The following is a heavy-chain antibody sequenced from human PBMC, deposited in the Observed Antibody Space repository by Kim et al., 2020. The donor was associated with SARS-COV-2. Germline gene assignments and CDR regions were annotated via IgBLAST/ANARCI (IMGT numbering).Heavy chain of an antibody. CDR1: GGSFSGYY. Sequence: SETLSLTCAVYGGSFSGYYWSWIRQPPGKGLEWIGEINHSGSTNYNPSLKSRVTISVDTSKNQFSLKLSSVTAADTAVYYCARGPTYYYDSSGHGAFDIWGQGTMVTVSS. V-gene: IGHV4-34*01. CDR3: ARGPTYYYDSSGHGAFDI. D-gene: IGHD3-22*01. J-gene: IGHJ3*02. CDR2: INHSGST.